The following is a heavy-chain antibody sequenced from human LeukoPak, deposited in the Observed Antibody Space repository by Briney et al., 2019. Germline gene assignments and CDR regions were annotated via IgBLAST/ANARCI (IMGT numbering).Heavy chain of an antibody. CDR1: GYTFTSYY. J-gene: IGHJ4*02. V-gene: IGHV1-69*13. CDR3: ARALPGIAEYYFDY. D-gene: IGHD6-13*01. CDR2: IIPIFGTT. Sequence: GASVKVSCKASGYTFTSYYMHWVRQAPGQGLEWMGGIIPIFGTTNYAQKFQGRVTITADESTSTAYMELSSLRSEDTAVYYCARALPGIAEYYFDYWGQGTLVTVSS.